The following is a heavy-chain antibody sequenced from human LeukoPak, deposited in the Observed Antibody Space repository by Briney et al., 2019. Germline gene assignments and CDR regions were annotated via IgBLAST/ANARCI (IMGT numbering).Heavy chain of an antibody. CDR3: ARDSVAAQTTDY. V-gene: IGHV4-4*07. CDR2: IYSSGST. Sequence: PSETLSLTCTVSGGSISSYYWSWIRQPAGKGLEWIGRIYSSGSTNYNPSLKSRVTISVDTSKNQFSLKLSSVTAADTAVYYCARDSVAAQTTDYWGQGTLVTVSS. D-gene: IGHD6-13*01. J-gene: IGHJ4*02. CDR1: GGSISSYY.